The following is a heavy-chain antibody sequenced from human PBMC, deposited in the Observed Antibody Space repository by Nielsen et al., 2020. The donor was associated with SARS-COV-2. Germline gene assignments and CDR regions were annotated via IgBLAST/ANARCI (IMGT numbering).Heavy chain of an antibody. CDR2: VSHSGSI. CDR3: ARWAGDGRSPAPFDY. Sequence: SETLSLTCAVSGGSVSSNDWWTWVRQSPGKGLEWIGEVSHSGSINYNPSLKSRVTLSMDKSKRQFSLRLTSMTAADTAVYYCARWAGDGRSPAPFDYWGQGTLVSVSS. J-gene: IGHJ4*02. V-gene: IGHV4-4*02. CDR1: GGSVSSNDW. D-gene: IGHD2-2*01.